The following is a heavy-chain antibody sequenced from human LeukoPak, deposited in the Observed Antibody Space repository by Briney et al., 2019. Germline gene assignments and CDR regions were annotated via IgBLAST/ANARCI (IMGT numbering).Heavy chain of an antibody. V-gene: IGHV3-49*03. CDR1: GFSFGDYA. D-gene: IGHD6-13*01. Sequence: GGSLRLSCTASGFSFGDYAMSWFRQAPGKGLEWVGFIRSKAYGGTTEYAASVKGRFTISRDDSKGIAYLQMNSLKTEDTAFYYCTREKGSSRHPRTFDYWGQGTLVTVSS. J-gene: IGHJ4*02. CDR2: IRSKAYGGTT. CDR3: TREKGSSRHPRTFDY.